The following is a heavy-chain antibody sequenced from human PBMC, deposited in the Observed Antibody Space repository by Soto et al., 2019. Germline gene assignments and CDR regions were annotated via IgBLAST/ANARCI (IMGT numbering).Heavy chain of an antibody. CDR3: VRGAYMAWGFYFDK. Sequence: QVQLQESGPGLVKPAGTLSLKCTVSGDSVTTNNWWGWVRQPPGKGLEWIGEIYHSGSTSYNSSLKSRVSISIDKSTNQFSLKMTSLTAADTALYYCVRGAYMAWGFYFDKWGQGTVVTVSS. J-gene: IGHJ4*02. D-gene: IGHD3-16*01. CDR1: GDSVTTNNW. CDR2: IYHSGST. V-gene: IGHV4-4*02.